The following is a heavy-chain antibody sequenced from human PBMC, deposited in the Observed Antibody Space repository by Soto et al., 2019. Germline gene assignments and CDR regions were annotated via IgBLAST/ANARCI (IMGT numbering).Heavy chain of an antibody. V-gene: IGHV4-31*03. CDR1: GASVSTGAYY. Sequence: LSLTCTVSGASVSTGAYYWGWVRHRPGRGLEWIGYVYESGYTYYNMSLKSRLTISLDRSNNQFSLGLTSVTAADTAVYYCVRALRHTAMVYPWFDPWGQGTLVTVSS. CDR2: VYESGYT. CDR3: VRALRHTAMVYPWFDP. J-gene: IGHJ5*02. D-gene: IGHD5-18*01.